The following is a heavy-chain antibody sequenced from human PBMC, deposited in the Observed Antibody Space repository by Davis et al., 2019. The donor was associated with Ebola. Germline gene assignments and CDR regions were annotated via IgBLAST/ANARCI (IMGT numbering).Heavy chain of an antibody. Sequence: ASVTVSCKASGYTFTSYAMNWVRQAPGQGLEWMGWINTNTGNPTYAQGFTGRFVFSLDTSVSTAYLQITSLMPDDTAVYYCARGDWFDPWGQGTLVTVSS. CDR3: ARGDWFDP. CDR1: GYTFTSYA. CDR2: INTNTGNP. V-gene: IGHV7-4-1*02. J-gene: IGHJ5*02.